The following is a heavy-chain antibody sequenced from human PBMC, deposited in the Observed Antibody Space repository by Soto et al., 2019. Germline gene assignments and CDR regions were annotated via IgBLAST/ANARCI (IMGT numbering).Heavy chain of an antibody. V-gene: IGHV1-8*01. J-gene: IGHJ4*02. CDR1: GYTFTSYD. CDR2: MNPNSGNT. CDR3: ASDLAYRGWYLV. Sequence: QVQLVQSGAEVKKPGASVKVSCKASGYTFTSYDINWVRQATGQGLEWMGWMNPNSGNTGYAQKFQGRVTMTRNTAISTAYMELSSLRSEDTAVYYCASDLAYRGWYLVWGQGTLVTVSS. D-gene: IGHD6-19*01.